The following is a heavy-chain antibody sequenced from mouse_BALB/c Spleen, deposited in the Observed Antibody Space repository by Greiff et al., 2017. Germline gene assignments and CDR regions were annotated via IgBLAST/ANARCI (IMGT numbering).Heavy chain of an antibody. CDR2: SRNKANDYTT. Sequence: EVMLVESGGGLVQPGGSLRLSCATSGFTFSDFYMEWVRQPPGKRLEWIAASRNKANDYTTEYSASVKGRFIVSRDTSQSILYLQMNALRAEDTAIYYCARDAQYGNSHPPDVWGAGTTVTVSS. D-gene: IGHD2-10*02. J-gene: IGHJ1*01. CDR1: GFTFSDFY. CDR3: ARDAQYGNSHPPDV. V-gene: IGHV7-1*02.